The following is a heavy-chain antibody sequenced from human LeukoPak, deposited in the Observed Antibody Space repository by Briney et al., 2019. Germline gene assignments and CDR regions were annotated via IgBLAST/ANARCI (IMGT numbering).Heavy chain of an antibody. CDR1: GVSFSGYY. V-gene: IGHV4-34*01. J-gene: IGHJ4*02. D-gene: IGHD3-22*01. CDR3: AREGDYYDTSGTLDY. CDR2: INHNGNT. Sequence: PSETLSLTCTVYGVSFSGYYWSWIRQPPGKGLEWIGEINHNGNTNYNPSLKSRVTISVDTSKSQFSLKLSSVTAADTAVYYCAREGDYYDTSGTLDYWGQGTLVTVSS.